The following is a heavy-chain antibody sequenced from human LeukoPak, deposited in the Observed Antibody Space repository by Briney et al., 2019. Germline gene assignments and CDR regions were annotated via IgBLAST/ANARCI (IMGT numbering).Heavy chain of an antibody. J-gene: IGHJ4*02. Sequence: ASVKVSCKASGHTFTRYGISWVRQAPGQGLEWMGWISAYNGNTNYAQKFQGWVTMTRDTSISTAYMELSRLRSDDTAVYYCARGLNYYDSSGYFLDYWGQGTLVTVSS. D-gene: IGHD3-22*01. V-gene: IGHV1-18*01. CDR1: GHTFTRYG. CDR2: ISAYNGNT. CDR3: ARGLNYYDSSGYFLDY.